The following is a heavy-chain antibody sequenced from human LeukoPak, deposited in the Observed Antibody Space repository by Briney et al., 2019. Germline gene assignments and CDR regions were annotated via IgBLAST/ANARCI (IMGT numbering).Heavy chain of an antibody. D-gene: IGHD3-9*01. Sequence: SETLSLTCTVSGGSISSYYWSWIRQPPGKGLEWIGYIYYSGSTNYNPSLKSRVTISVDTSKNQFSLKLSSVTAADTAVYYCARGAYDILTGYYKSAYYYYMDVWGKGTTVTISS. CDR3: ARGAYDILTGYYKSAYYYYMDV. CDR2: IYYSGST. CDR1: GGSISSYY. V-gene: IGHV4-59*01. J-gene: IGHJ6*03.